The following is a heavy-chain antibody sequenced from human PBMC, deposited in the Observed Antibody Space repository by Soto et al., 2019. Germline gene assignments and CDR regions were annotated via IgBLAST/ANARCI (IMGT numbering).Heavy chain of an antibody. V-gene: IGHV3-11*01. CDR1: GFTFSDHF. D-gene: IGHD1-26*01. J-gene: IGHJ3*01. Sequence: GGSLRLSCATSGFTFSDHFMSWIRQAPGKGLEWISYMTPSGSSRSYADSVKGRFTISRDNAKNSLYLQMNSLRGDDTAVYYCARELSGNYFTFDLWDQGTMVTVSS. CDR3: ARELSGNYFTFDL. CDR2: MTPSGSSR.